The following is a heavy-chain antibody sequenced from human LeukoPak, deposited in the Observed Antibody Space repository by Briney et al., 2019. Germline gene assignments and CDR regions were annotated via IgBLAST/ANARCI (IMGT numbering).Heavy chain of an antibody. V-gene: IGHV4-34*01. CDR1: GGSFSGYY. Sequence: SETLSLTCTVYGGSFSGYYWSWIRQPPGQGLEWIGEINHSGSTNYNPSLKSRVTISVDTSKNQFSLKLSSVTAPDTAVYYCASRSSSWYQVIDYWGQGTLVTVSS. CDR3: ASRSSSWYQVIDY. J-gene: IGHJ4*02. D-gene: IGHD6-13*01. CDR2: INHSGST.